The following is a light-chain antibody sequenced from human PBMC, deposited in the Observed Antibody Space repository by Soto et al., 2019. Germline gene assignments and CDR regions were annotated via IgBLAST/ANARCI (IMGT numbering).Light chain of an antibody. V-gene: IGLV1-40*01. CDR3: QSYDDSLSVHYV. Sequence: QSVLTQPPSVSGAPGQRVTISCTGSSSNIGSTYDVQWYQQLPGTAPKLLIHGNTNRPSGVPDRFSGSKSGTSASLAITGLQADDEADYCQSYDDSLSVHYVFGTGTKVTVL. J-gene: IGLJ1*01. CDR2: GNT. CDR1: SSNIGSTYD.